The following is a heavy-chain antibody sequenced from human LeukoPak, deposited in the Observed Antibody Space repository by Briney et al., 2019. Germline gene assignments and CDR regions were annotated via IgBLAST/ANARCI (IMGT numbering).Heavy chain of an antibody. V-gene: IGHV4-34*01. J-gene: IGHJ4*02. CDR2: INHSGST. CDR1: GGSFSGYY. D-gene: IGHD3-10*01. Sequence: SETLSLTCAVYGGSFSGYYWSWIRQPPGKGLEWIGEINHSGSTNYNPSLKSRVTISVDTSKNQFSLKLSSVTAADTAVYYCAREVGSYSDYWGQGTLVTVSS. CDR3: AREVGSYSDY.